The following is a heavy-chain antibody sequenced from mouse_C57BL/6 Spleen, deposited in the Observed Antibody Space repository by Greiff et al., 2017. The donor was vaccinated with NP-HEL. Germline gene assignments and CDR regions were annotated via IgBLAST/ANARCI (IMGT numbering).Heavy chain of an antibody. CDR2: IDPSDSET. J-gene: IGHJ3*01. D-gene: IGHD2-4*01. CDR1: GYTFTSYW. Sequence: VQLQQPGAELVRPGSSVKLSCKASGYTFTSYWMHWVKQRPIQGLEWIGNIDPSDSETHYNQKFKDKATLTVDKSSSTAYMQLSSLTSEDSAVYYCARVDYDGTPFAYWGQGTLVTVSA. V-gene: IGHV1-52*01. CDR3: ARVDYDGTPFAY.